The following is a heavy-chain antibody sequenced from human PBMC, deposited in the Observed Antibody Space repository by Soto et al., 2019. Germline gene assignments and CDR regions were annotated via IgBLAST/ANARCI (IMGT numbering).Heavy chain of an antibody. D-gene: IGHD1-26*01. V-gene: IGHV4-4*02. CDR3: ARSEATAFDC. J-gene: IGHJ4*02. CDR1: GGSMTSSNW. Sequence: SETLSLTCTVSGGSMTSSNWWNWVRQSPGKGLEWIGEAHQSGRTNYNPSLKSRVTISVDKSKNHFCLNLSSLTAADTAVYSCARSEATAFDCWGQATVVTVPS. CDR2: AHQSGRT.